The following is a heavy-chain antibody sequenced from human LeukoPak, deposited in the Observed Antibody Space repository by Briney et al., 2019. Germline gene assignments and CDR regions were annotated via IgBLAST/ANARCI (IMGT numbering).Heavy chain of an antibody. D-gene: IGHD5-18*01. CDR2: IWYDGSNK. Sequence: GGSLRLSCAASGFTFSSYGMHWVRQAPGKGLEWVAVIWYDGSNKYYADSVKGRFTISRDNSKNTLYLQMNSLRAEDTAVYYCARESYRGTAMVFAVDYWGQGTLVTVSS. CDR1: GFTFSSYG. CDR3: ARESYRGTAMVFAVDY. V-gene: IGHV3-33*01. J-gene: IGHJ4*02.